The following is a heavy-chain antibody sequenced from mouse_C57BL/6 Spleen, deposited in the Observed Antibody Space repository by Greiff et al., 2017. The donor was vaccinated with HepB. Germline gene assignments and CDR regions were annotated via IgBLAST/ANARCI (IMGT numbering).Heavy chain of an antibody. Sequence: LQESGAELVKPGASVKISCKASGYAFSSYWMNWVKQRPGKGLEWIGQIYPGDGDTNYNGKFKGKATLTADKSSSTAYMQLSSLTSEDSAVYFCAREVYYGSSYFDYWGQGTTLTVSS. V-gene: IGHV1-80*01. D-gene: IGHD1-1*01. CDR2: IYPGDGDT. J-gene: IGHJ2*01. CDR1: GYAFSSYW. CDR3: AREVYYGSSYFDY.